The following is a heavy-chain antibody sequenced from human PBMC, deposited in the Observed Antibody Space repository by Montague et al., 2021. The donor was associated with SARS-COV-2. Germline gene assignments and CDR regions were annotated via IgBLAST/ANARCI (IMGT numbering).Heavy chain of an antibody. J-gene: IGHJ4*02. CDR2: IYYSGST. CDR1: GGPISTYY. D-gene: IGHD2-15*01. CDR3: ASPGGYCTGGSCYYVY. V-gene: IGHV4-59*01. Sequence: SETLSLTCSVSGGPISTYYWSWIRQPPGKGLEWIGYIYYSGSTNYNPSLKSRVTISIDTSKNQFSLELSSVTAADMAVYYCASPGGYCTGGSCYYVYWGQGTLVTVSP.